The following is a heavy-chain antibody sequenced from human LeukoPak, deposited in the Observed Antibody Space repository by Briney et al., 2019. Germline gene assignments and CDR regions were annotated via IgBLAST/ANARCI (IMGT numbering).Heavy chain of an antibody. CDR1: GYTFTGYY. V-gene: IGHV1-2*02. CDR2: INPNTGDT. Sequence: GASVKVSCKASGYTFTGYYMHWVRKTPGQGLEWMGWINPNTGDTNCGRKFQGRVTMTRDTSINTAYMELRSLRSDDTAVYYCARSRRVGNGEYPDYWGQGTLVTVSS. D-gene: IGHD3-10*01. J-gene: IGHJ4*02. CDR3: ARSRRVGNGEYPDY.